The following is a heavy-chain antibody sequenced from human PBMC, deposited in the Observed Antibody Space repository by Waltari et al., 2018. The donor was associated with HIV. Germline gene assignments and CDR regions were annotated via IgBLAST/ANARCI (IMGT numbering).Heavy chain of an antibody. CDR3: ARDGPAPKNIYHYYGMDV. CDR1: SYLFSGYA. Sequence: QVQLVESGGGVVRPGRSLRLSCAASSYLFSGYAMHWVRQPPGKGLEWVAVISYDGTNKYYAESVRGRFTISRDNSENTLYLEMNSLKPDDTAVYYCARDGPAPKNIYHYYGMDVWGQGTTVTVSS. D-gene: IGHD2-2*01. V-gene: IGHV3-30-3*01. CDR2: ISYDGTNK. J-gene: IGHJ6*02.